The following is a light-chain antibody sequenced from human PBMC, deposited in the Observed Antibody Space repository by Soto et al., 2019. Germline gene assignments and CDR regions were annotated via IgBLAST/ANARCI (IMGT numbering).Light chain of an antibody. CDR2: DAS. CDR3: QQYGSSLIT. CDR1: QSVTSRY. Sequence: DIVLTQSPATLYLSPGERGTLSCGASQSVTSRYIAWYQQKSGLAPRLLMYDASIRATGIPDRFSGSGSGTDFTLTISRLEPEDFAVYYCQQYGSSLITFGQGTRLEIK. V-gene: IGKV3D-20*01. J-gene: IGKJ5*01.